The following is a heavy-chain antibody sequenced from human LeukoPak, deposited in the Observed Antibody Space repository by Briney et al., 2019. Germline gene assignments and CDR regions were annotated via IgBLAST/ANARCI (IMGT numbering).Heavy chain of an antibody. D-gene: IGHD3-22*01. Sequence: GASVKVSCKASGFTFTSSAMQWVRQARGQRLEWIGWIVVGSGNTNYAQKFQERVTITRDMSTSTAYMELSSLRSEDTAVYYCAAGGNNYYDSSGYYPNYYYYGMDVWGQGTTVTVSS. CDR2: IVVGSGNT. J-gene: IGHJ6*02. CDR1: GFTFTSSA. V-gene: IGHV1-58*02. CDR3: AAGGNNYYDSSGYYPNYYYYGMDV.